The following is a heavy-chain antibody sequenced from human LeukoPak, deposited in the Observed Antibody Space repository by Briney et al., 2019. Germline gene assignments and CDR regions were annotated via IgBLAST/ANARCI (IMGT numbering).Heavy chain of an antibody. V-gene: IGHV3-7*01. CDR1: GFTFSSYW. CDR3: ARDPGSTGGRGFDY. D-gene: IGHD1-7*01. Sequence: PGGSPRLSCAGSGFTFSSYWMSWVRQAPGKGLEWVANIKQDGSENYFVDSVKGRFTISRDNAKNSLYLQMNSLRAEDTAVYYCARDPGSTGGRGFDYWGQGTLVTVSS. CDR2: IKQDGSEN. J-gene: IGHJ4*02.